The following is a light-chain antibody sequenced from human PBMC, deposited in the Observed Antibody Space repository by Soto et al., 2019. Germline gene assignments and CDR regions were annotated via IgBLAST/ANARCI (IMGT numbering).Light chain of an antibody. V-gene: IGKV3-11*01. CDR3: QQRSNWPYT. CDR2: DAS. J-gene: IGKJ2*01. CDR1: QSVSSY. Sequence: EIVLTQSPATLSLSPGERATFSCRASQSVSSYLAWYQQKPGQAPRLLIYDASNRATGIPARFSGSESGTDFTLTINSLEPEDFAVYSCQQRSNWPYTFGQGTKLEI.